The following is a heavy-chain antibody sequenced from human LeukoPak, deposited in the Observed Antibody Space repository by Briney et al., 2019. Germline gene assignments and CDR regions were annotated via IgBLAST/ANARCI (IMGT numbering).Heavy chain of an antibody. CDR3: ARVDSSGSYDY. Sequence: GASVKVSCKASGGTFSSYYMHWVRQAPGQGLEWMGWINPNSGGTNYAQKFQGRVTMTRDTSISTAYMELSRLRSDDTAVYYCARVDSSGSYDYWGQGTLVTVSS. V-gene: IGHV1-2*02. J-gene: IGHJ4*02. D-gene: IGHD1-26*01. CDR2: INPNSGGT. CDR1: GGTFSSYY.